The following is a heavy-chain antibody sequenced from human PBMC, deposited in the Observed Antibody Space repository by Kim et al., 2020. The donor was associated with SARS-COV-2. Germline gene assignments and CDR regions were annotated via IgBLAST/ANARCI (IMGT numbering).Heavy chain of an antibody. CDR1: GGSFSGYY. D-gene: IGHD5-18*01. Sequence: SETLSLTCAVYGGSFSGYYWSWIRQPPGKGLEWIGEINHSGSTNYNPSLKSRVTISVDTSKNQFSLKLSSVTAADTAVYYCARGKVSLYSYGYRSHFDYWGQGTLVTVSS. CDR3: ARGKVSLYSYGYRSHFDY. J-gene: IGHJ4*02. V-gene: IGHV4-34*01. CDR2: INHSGST.